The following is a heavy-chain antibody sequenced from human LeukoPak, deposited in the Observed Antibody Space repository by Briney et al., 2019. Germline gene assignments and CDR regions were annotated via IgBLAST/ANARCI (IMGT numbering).Heavy chain of an antibody. D-gene: IGHD1-26*01. CDR2: IKSKTDGGTT. CDR3: TTRGGSFSIFDY. V-gene: IGHV3-15*01. CDR1: GFTFSTAF. Sequence: GGSLRLSCTASGFTFSTAFMNWVRQAPGKGLEWVGRIKSKTDGGTTDYAAPVKGRFTISRDDSKNTLYLQMNSLKTEDTAVYYCTTRGGSFSIFDYWGQGTLVTVSS. J-gene: IGHJ4*02.